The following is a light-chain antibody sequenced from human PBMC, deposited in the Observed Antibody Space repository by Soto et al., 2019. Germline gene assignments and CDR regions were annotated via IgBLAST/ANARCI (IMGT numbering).Light chain of an antibody. V-gene: IGLV1-44*01. CDR1: SSNIGSNT. Sequence: SALTQPPSASGTPGQRVTISCSGSSSNIGSNTVNWYQQLPGTAPKLLIHSNNQRPSGVPDRFSGSKSGTSASLAISGLQSEDEADYYCAAWDDSLNGIYVFGNGTKVTV. CDR3: AAWDDSLNGIYV. CDR2: SNN. J-gene: IGLJ1*01.